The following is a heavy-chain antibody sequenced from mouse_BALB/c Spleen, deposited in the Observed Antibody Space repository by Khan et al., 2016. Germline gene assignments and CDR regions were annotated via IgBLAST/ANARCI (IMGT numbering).Heavy chain of an antibody. D-gene: IGHD2-4*01. J-gene: IGHJ1*01. CDR2: MNTYTGEP. V-gene: IGHV9-3-1*01. Sequence: QIQLVQSGPELKKPGETVKISCKASGYTFTNYGMNWVKQAPGKGLKWMGWMNTYTGEPTYADDFMGRFAFSLKTSARTAYLQINNLKNEDTATYFCARDYDYDGDWYFDVWGAGTTVTVSS. CDR3: ARDYDYDGDWYFDV. CDR1: GYTFTNYG.